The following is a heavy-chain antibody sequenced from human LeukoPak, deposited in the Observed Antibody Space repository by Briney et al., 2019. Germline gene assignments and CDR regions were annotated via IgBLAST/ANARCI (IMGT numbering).Heavy chain of an antibody. J-gene: IGHJ3*02. V-gene: IGHV1-3*01. CDR1: GYTFTSYA. CDR2: INAGNGNT. D-gene: IGHD3-22*01. CDR3: AKFYDSSGQYAFDI. Sequence: GASVKVSCKASGYTFTSYAMHWVRQAPGQRLEWMGWINAGNGNTKYSQKFQGRVTITRDTSASTAYMELSSLRSEDTAVYYCAKFYDSSGQYAFDIWGQGTMVTVSS.